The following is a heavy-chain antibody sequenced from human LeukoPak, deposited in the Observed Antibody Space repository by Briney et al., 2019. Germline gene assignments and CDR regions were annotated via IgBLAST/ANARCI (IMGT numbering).Heavy chain of an antibody. J-gene: IGHJ4*02. CDR3: ARDGVWDSSGPKLDGDSLAPDY. Sequence: ASVKVSCKASGYTFTSYGISWVRQAPGQGLEWMGWISAYNGNTNYAQKLQGRVTMTRDTSTSTVYMELSSLRSEDTAVYYCARDGVWDSSGPKLDGDSLAPDYWGQGTLVTVSS. CDR2: ISAYNGNT. D-gene: IGHD6-19*01. V-gene: IGHV1-18*01. CDR1: GYTFTSYG.